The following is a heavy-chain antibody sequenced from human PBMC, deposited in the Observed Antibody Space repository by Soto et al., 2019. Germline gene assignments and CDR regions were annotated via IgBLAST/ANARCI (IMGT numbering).Heavy chain of an antibody. CDR3: ARVRGIVVVPAAPVDY. D-gene: IGHD2-2*01. CDR1: GFTFSSYS. CDR2: ISSSSSYI. V-gene: IGHV3-21*01. J-gene: IGHJ4*02. Sequence: GGSLRLSCAASGFTFSSYSMNWVRQAPGKGLEWVSSISSSSSYIYYADSVKGRFTISRDNAKNSLYLQMNSLRAEDTALYYCARVRGIVVVPAAPVDYWGQGTLVTVSS.